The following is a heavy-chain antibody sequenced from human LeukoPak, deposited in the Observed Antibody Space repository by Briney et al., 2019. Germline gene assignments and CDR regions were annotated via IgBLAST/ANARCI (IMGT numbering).Heavy chain of an antibody. CDR1: GYTFTAYY. CDR3: AGIPVFGVVLHQEPV. V-gene: IGHV1-69*10. J-gene: IGHJ6*04. Sequence: SVKVSCKASGYTFTAYYIHWVRQAPGQGLEWMGVFIPILGTANSTQKFQDRVTITADISTNTVYMELSSLRSEDTAVYFCAGIPVFGVVLHQEPVWGKGTTVTVSS. CDR2: FIPILGTA. D-gene: IGHD3-3*01.